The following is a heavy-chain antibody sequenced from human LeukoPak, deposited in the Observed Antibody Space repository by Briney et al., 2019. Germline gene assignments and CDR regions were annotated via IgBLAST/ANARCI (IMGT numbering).Heavy chain of an antibody. D-gene: IGHD2-15*01. Sequence: GESLKISCKGSGYSFTSYWIGWVRQMPGKGLEWMLIIYPGDSDTRYSPSFQGQVTISADKSVSTAYLQWSSLKASDTAMYYCARSSGYCSGGSCYPLNWFDPWGQGTLVTVSS. V-gene: IGHV5-51*01. J-gene: IGHJ5*02. CDR3: ARSSGYCSGGSCYPLNWFDP. CDR2: IYPGDSDT. CDR1: GYSFTSYW.